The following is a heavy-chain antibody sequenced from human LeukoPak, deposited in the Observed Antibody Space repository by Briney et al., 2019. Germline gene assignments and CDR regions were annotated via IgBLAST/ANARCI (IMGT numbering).Heavy chain of an antibody. J-gene: IGHJ5*02. V-gene: IGHV3-66*01. CDR1: GFTVSSNY. D-gene: IGHD2-15*01. Sequence: GGSLRLSCAASGFTVSSNYMSWVRQAPGKGLEWVSVIYSGGNTYYADSVKGRFTISRDNSKNTLYLQMNSLRAEDTAVYYCARAQGGYCSGGSCFDNWFDPWGQGTLVTVSS. CDR2: IYSGGNT. CDR3: ARAQGGYCSGGSCFDNWFDP.